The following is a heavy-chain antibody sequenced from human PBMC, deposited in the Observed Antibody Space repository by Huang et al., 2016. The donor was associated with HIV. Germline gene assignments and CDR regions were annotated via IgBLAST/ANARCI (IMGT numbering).Heavy chain of an antibody. J-gene: IGHJ2*01. Sequence: QVQLQESASGLVKPSQTLSLTCIVSGGSISDGGFSWNWIRQAPGKGLEWSGYIDHSGKTYDSPSLQSRVTMSVDRSKNQFYLNWTSVTAADTAVYYCARDVHNWYRYWYFALWGRGTLVTVSS. CDR1: GGSISDGGFS. D-gene: IGHD1-20*01. CDR3: ARDVHNWYRYWYFAL. V-gene: IGHV4-30-2*01. CDR2: IDHSGKT.